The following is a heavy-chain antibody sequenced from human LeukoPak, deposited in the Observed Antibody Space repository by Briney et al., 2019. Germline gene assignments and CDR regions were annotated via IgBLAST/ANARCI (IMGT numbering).Heavy chain of an antibody. Sequence: SVKVSCKASGGTFCSYAISWVRQAPGQGLEWMGGIIPIFGIANYRQKFQGRVTITTDRSTSTAYRETSSLSSEDTAVYYCARDHAQFGDYLDNDGFDIWGQGTMVTVSS. CDR1: GGTFCSYA. J-gene: IGHJ3*02. V-gene: IGHV1-69*10. CDR3: ARDHAQFGDYLDNDGFDI. CDR2: IIPIFGIA. D-gene: IGHD4-17*01.